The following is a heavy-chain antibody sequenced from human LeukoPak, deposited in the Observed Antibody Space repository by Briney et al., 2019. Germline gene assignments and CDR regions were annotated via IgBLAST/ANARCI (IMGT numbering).Heavy chain of an antibody. Sequence: GESLKISCKGSGYSFTTYWIGWVRQMPGKGLEWMGIIYPGDSDTRYSPSFQGRVTSSADKSISTVYLQWSSLKASDTAIYYCARQYKAGSSWYLGYFDLWGRGTLVTVSS. V-gene: IGHV5-51*01. CDR3: ARQYKAGSSWYLGYFDL. CDR2: IYPGDSDT. J-gene: IGHJ2*01. D-gene: IGHD6-13*01. CDR1: GYSFTTYW.